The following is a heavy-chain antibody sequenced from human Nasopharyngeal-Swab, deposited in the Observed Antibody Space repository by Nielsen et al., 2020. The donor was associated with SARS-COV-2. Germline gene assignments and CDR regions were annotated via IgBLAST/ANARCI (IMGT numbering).Heavy chain of an antibody. D-gene: IGHD6-13*01. CDR3: ARGIPSNWWGDY. CDR2: MNPNSGNA. Sequence: ASVKVSCKASGYTFTSSDINWVRQATGQRLEWMGWMNPNSGNAGYAQKFQGRVSMTRDTPINTAYMELRGLAFEDTAVYYCARGIPSNWWGDYWGQGTLVTVSS. CDR1: GYTFTSSD. J-gene: IGHJ4*02. V-gene: IGHV1-8*01.